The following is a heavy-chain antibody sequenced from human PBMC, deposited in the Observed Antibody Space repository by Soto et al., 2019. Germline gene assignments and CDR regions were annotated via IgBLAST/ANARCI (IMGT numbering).Heavy chain of an antibody. CDR2: IYYSGRA. CDR3: ARSKSDKTYDSSGYVDY. V-gene: IGHV4-39*01. D-gene: IGHD3-22*01. Sequence: SETLSLTCTVSGGSITSSSYYWGWIRQPPGKGLEWIGSIYYSGRAYYSPSLKSRVTISVDTSKNQFSLKLSSVTAAETAVYYCARSKSDKTYDSSGYVDYWGQGTLVTVSS. CDR1: GGSITSSSYY. J-gene: IGHJ4*02.